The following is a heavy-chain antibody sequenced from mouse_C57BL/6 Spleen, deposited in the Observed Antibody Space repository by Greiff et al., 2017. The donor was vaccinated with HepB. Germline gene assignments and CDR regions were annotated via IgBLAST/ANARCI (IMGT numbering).Heavy chain of an antibody. CDR3: TRPGWYAMDY. J-gene: IGHJ4*01. V-gene: IGHV1-15*01. Sequence: VQLQQSGAELVRPGASVTLSCKASGYTFTDYEMHWVKQTPVHGLEWIGAIDPETGGTAYNQKFKGKAILTADKSSSTAYMELRSLTSEDSAVYYCTRPGWYAMDYWGQGTSVTVSS. D-gene: IGHD3-1*01. CDR2: IDPETGGT. CDR1: GYTFTDYE.